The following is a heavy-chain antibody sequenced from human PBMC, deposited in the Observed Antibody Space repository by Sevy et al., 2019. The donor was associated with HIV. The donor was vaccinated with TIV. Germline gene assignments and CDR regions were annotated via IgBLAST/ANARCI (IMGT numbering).Heavy chain of an antibody. CDR2: IIPIFGTA. CDR1: GGTFSSYA. J-gene: IGHJ4*02. CDR3: ARGERLVGIAARLFDY. V-gene: IGHV1-69*13. Sequence: ASVKVSCKASGGTFSSYAISWVRQAPGQGLEWMGGIIPIFGTANYAQKFQGRVTITADESTSTAYMELSSLRPEDTAVYYCARGERLVGIAARLFDYWGQGTLVTVSS. D-gene: IGHD6-6*01.